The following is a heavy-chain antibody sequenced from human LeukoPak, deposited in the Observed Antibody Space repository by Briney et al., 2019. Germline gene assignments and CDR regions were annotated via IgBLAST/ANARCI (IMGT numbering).Heavy chain of an antibody. CDR2: IRYDGSNK. J-gene: IGHJ6*03. Sequence: GGSLRFFCAASGFTFSSYGMHWVRQAPGKGLEWVAFIRYDGSNKYYADSVKGRFTISRDNSKNTLYLQMNSLRAEDTAVYYCAKSPYCSSTSCSKGDYYMDVWGKGTTVTVSS. CDR3: AKSPYCSSTSCSKGDYYMDV. D-gene: IGHD2-2*01. V-gene: IGHV3-30*02. CDR1: GFTFSSYG.